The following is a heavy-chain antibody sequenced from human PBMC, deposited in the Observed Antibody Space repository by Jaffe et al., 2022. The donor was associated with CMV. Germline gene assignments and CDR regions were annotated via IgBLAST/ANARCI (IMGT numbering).Heavy chain of an antibody. J-gene: IGHJ5*02. CDR2: IYYSGST. CDR3: ARHGDVDTAIGGGPNWFDP. Sequence: QLQLQESGPGLVKPSETLSLTCTVSGGSISSSSYYWGWIRQPPGKGLEWIGSIYYSGSTYYNPSLKSRVTISVDTSKNQFSLKLSSVTAADTAVYYCARHGDVDTAIGGGPNWFDPWGQGTLVTVSS. D-gene: IGHD5-18*01. CDR1: GGSISSSSYY. V-gene: IGHV4-39*01.